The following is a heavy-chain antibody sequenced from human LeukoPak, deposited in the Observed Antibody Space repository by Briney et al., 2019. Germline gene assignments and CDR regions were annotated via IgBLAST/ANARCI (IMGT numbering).Heavy chain of an antibody. Sequence: EASVKVSCKASGYTFTSYGISWVRQAPGQGLEWMGWISAYNGNTNYAQKLQGRVTMTTDTSTSTAYMELRSLRSDDTAVYYCASGRVYSSSWYPFDYWGQGTLVTVSS. CDR2: ISAYNGNT. CDR3: ASGRVYSSSWYPFDY. J-gene: IGHJ4*02. CDR1: GYTFTSYG. V-gene: IGHV1-18*01. D-gene: IGHD6-13*01.